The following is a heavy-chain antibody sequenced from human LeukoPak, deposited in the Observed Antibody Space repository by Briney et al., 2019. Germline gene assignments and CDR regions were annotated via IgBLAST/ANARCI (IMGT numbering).Heavy chain of an antibody. CDR2: ISDDGSNK. CDR1: GFTLSSYV. D-gene: IGHD6-13*01. CDR3: ARGGIAAAGNDLDY. V-gene: IGHV3-30*09. J-gene: IGHJ4*02. Sequence: GGSLRLSCAASGFTLSSYVMHWVRQAPGKGLEWVAVISDDGSNKYYADSVKGRFAISRDNSKSTLYLQMNSLRAEDTAVYYCARGGIAAAGNDLDYWGQGTLVTVSS.